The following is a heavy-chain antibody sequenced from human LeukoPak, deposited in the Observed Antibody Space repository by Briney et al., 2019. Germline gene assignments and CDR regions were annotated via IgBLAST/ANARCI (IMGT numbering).Heavy chain of an antibody. J-gene: IGHJ2*01. CDR2: IYHSGST. V-gene: IGHV4-30-2*01. CDR1: GGFISSGGYS. Sequence: SETLSLTCAVSGGFISSGGYSWSWIRQPPGKGLEWIGYIYHSGSTYYNPSLKSRVTISVDRSKNQFSLKLSSVTAADTAVYYCAKKSGYSYGHWYFDLWGRGTLVTVSS. CDR3: AKKSGYSYGHWYFDL. D-gene: IGHD5-18*01.